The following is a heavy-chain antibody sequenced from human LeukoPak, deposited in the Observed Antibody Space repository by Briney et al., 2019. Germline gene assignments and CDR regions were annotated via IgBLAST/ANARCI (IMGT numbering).Heavy chain of an antibody. CDR3: ARGWDLDYYFDY. V-gene: IGHV3-20*04. D-gene: IGHD1-26*01. J-gene: IGHJ4*02. CDR2: INWNGGST. CDR1: GFTFDDYG. Sequence: PGGTLRLSCAASGFTFDDYGMSWVRQAPGKGLEWVSGINWNGGSTGYADSVKGRFTISRDNAKNSLYLQMNSLRAEDTALYYCARGWDLDYYFDYWGQGTLVTVSS.